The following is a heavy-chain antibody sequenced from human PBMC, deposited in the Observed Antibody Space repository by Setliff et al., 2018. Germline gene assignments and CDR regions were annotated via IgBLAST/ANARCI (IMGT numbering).Heavy chain of an antibody. CDR3: AREVGTSTSSDAFDV. CDR1: GGSISSGDYY. Sequence: SETLSLTCTVSGGSISSGDYYWTWIRQPPGKGLEWIGFIYYSGNTFYNPSLKSRLTISVDTSKNQFSLHLTSVTAADTAVYYCAREVGTSTSSDAFDVWGQGMMVTV. V-gene: IGHV4-30-4*08. D-gene: IGHD1-26*01. CDR2: IYYSGNT. J-gene: IGHJ3*01.